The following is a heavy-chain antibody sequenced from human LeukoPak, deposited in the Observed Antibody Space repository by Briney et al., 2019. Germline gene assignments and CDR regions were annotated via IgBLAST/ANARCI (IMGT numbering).Heavy chain of an antibody. CDR1: GGSISSGDYY. J-gene: IGHJ5*02. Sequence: SETLSLTCTVSGGSISSGDYYWSWIRQPPGKGLEWIGEINHSGSTNYNPSLKSRVTISVDTSKNQFSLKLSSVTAADTAVYYCAREEDYGSGSYRDFRWFDPWGQGTLVTVSS. CDR3: AREEDYGSGSYRDFRWFDP. V-gene: IGHV4-39*07. D-gene: IGHD3-10*01. CDR2: INHSGST.